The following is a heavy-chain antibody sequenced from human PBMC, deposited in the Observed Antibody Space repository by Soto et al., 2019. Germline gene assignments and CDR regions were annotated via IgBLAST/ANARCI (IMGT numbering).Heavy chain of an antibody. D-gene: IGHD3-3*01. CDR2: IIPIPDIT. CDR3: ARDRITTRGDAFDL. J-gene: IGHJ3*01. Sequence: QVQLVQSGAEVRKPGSSVKVSCKAPGGTFSTYIISWVRQAPGQGLEWMGRIIPIPDITNYAQKFQGRVTVTADRSTSTAYVELTSLKSEDTAVYYSARDRITTRGDAFDLWGQGTMVTVSS. CDR1: GGTFSTYI. V-gene: IGHV1-69*08.